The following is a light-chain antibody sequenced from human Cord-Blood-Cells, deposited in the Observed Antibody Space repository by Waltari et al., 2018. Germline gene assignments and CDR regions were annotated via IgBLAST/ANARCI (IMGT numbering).Light chain of an antibody. CDR1: SSDVGSYNL. CDR2: EGS. Sequence: QSALTQPASVSGSPGQSITISCTGTSSDVGSYNLVSWYQQHPGKAPKLMIYEGSKRPSAVSNRFSGSKSGNTASLTFSVLQAEDEADYYCCSYAPWVFGGGTKLTVL. V-gene: IGLV2-23*01. CDR3: CSYAPWV. J-gene: IGLJ3*02.